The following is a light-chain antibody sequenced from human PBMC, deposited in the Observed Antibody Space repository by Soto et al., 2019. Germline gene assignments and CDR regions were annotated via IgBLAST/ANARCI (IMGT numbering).Light chain of an antibody. V-gene: IGKV3-11*01. CDR3: QQRSNWSMYT. CDR2: DAS. Sequence: EIVLTQSPATLSLSPGDRATLSCRASQSVSSYLAWYQQKPGQAPRLLIYDASNRATGIPARFSGSGSGTDFTLTISSLEPEDFAVYYCQQRSNWSMYTFGQGTKVDIK. J-gene: IGKJ2*01. CDR1: QSVSSY.